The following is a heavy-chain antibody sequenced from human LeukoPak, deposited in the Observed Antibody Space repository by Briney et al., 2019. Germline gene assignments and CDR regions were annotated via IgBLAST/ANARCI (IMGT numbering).Heavy chain of an antibody. V-gene: IGHV4-39*07. CDR1: GGSISSSSYY. CDR3: ASTGNYDILTGTLFDY. J-gene: IGHJ4*02. Sequence: SETLSLTCTVSGGSISSSSYYWGWIRQPPGKGLEWIGSIYYSGSTYYNPSLKSRVTISVDTSKNQFSLKPSSVTAADTAVYYCASTGNYDILTGTLFDYWGQGTLVTVSS. D-gene: IGHD3-9*01. CDR2: IYYSGST.